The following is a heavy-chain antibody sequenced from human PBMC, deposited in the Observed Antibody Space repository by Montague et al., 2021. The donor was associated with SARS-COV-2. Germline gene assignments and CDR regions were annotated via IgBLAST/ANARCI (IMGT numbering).Heavy chain of an antibody. Sequence: SLRLSCAPSGFTFSSYSMNWVRQAPGKGLEWVSYISSSSSTIYYADSVKGRFTISRDNAKNSLYLQMNSLRAEDTAVYYCAREGEMATIWVGYYYYYGMDAWGQGTTVTVSS. CDR3: AREGEMATIWVGYYYYYGMDA. J-gene: IGHJ6*02. CDR2: ISSSSSTI. D-gene: IGHD5-24*01. CDR1: GFTFSSYS. V-gene: IGHV3-48*04.